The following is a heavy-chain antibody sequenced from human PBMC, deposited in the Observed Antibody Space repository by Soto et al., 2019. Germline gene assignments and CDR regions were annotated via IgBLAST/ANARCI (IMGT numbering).Heavy chain of an antibody. CDR3: ASIPGSSGWIWHSSDI. D-gene: IGHD6-19*01. Sequence: QVQLQESGPGAVKPSETLSLSCTVSGGSISSYYWSWIRQPPGKGLEWIGVLYGTGSTNYNPSPKSRVTMTVDTSKNHFSLGLSSVTAADPSVYYCASIPGSSGWIWHSSDIWGQGTMVTVSS. J-gene: IGHJ3*02. CDR1: GGSISSYY. V-gene: IGHV4-59*08. CDR2: LYGTGST.